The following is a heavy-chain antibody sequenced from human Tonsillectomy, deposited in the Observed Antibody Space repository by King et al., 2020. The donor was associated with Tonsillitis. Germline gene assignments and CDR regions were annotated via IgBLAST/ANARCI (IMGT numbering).Heavy chain of an antibody. CDR3: ARDRKLRGPGTYYYYGMDV. J-gene: IGHJ6*02. D-gene: IGHD6-13*01. CDR1: GFTFSSYD. CDR2: IGTAGDP. V-gene: IGHV3-13*04. Sequence: ESGGGLVQPGGSLRLSCAASGFTFSSYDMHWVRQGTGKGLEWVAGIGTAGDPNYPGSVKGRFTISREDAKNSLYLQMNSLRVGDSAVYYCARDRKLRGPGTYYYYGMDVWGRGTTVTVSS.